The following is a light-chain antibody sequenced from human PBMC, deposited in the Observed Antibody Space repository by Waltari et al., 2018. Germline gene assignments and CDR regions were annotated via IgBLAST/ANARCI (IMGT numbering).Light chain of an antibody. Sequence: AFQLTQSPSSLSASVGDRVTISCRASQGIFSALAWYQQKPGQPPKLLIYAAYTLESGVPSRFSGSGSGTDFTLTISSLEAEDFATYYCQQFNTYPLTFGGGTK. CDR2: AAY. CDR1: QGIFSA. V-gene: IGKV1-13*02. CDR3: QQFNTYPLT. J-gene: IGKJ4*01.